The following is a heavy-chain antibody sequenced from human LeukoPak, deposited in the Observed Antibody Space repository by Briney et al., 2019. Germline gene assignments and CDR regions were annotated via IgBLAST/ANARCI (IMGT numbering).Heavy chain of an antibody. V-gene: IGHV1-2*02. CDR3: ARAIHDSSGYYYFDY. CDR2: INPNSGGT. Sequence: GASVKVSCKASGYTFTGYYMHWVRQAPGQGLEWMGWINPNSGGTNYAQKFQGRVTMTRDTSISTAYMELSRLRSDDTAVYYCARAIHDSSGYYYFDYWGQGTLVTVSS. D-gene: IGHD3-22*01. J-gene: IGHJ4*02. CDR1: GYTFTGYY.